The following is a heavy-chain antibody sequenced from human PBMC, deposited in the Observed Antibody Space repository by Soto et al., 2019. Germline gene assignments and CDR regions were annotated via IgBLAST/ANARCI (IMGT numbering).Heavy chain of an antibody. J-gene: IGHJ4*02. Sequence: VGSLRLSCEASGFRFSDYYMSWIRQAPGKGLEWLSYSSNSGTYTRYADSVKGRFSISRDNAKNSLYLQINSLRGEDTAIYYCARSGDNYNVLDFWGKGTPVTVSS. CDR3: ARSGDNYNVLDF. CDR1: GFRFSDYY. V-gene: IGHV3-11*06. D-gene: IGHD3-10*02. CDR2: SSNSGTYT.